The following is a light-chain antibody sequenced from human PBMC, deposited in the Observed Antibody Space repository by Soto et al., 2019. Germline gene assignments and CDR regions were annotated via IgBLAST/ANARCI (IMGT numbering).Light chain of an antibody. Sequence: QSVLTQPLSASGTPGQRVTISCSGSSSDIGSKTVNWYQQVPGTAPKLLIYTDNQRPSGVPDRFSGSKSGTSTSLAISGLQSKDEADYYCEAWDASLGGHVVFGGGTKMTAL. CDR3: EAWDASLGGHVV. V-gene: IGLV1-44*01. CDR1: SSDIGSKT. J-gene: IGLJ2*01. CDR2: TDN.